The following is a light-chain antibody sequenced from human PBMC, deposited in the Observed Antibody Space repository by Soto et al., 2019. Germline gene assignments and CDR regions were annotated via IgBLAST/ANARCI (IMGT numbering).Light chain of an antibody. Sequence: QSVLTQPASVSGSPGQSITISCTGTSSDVGAYNYVSWYQHHPGKGPKLMIYEVTNRPSGVSNRFSGSKSGHTASLTISGLQSEDEADYFCTSYTSSSTLDVFGTGTKLTVL. J-gene: IGLJ1*01. V-gene: IGLV2-14*01. CDR1: SSDVGAYNY. CDR3: TSYTSSSTLDV. CDR2: EVT.